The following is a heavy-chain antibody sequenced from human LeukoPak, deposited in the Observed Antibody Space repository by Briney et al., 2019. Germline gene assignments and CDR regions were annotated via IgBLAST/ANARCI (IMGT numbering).Heavy chain of an antibody. CDR2: IIPIFGTA. Sequence: ASVKVSCKASGGTFSSYAISWVRQAPGQGLEWMGGIIPIFGTANYAQKFQGRVTITADESTSTAYMELSSLRSEDTAAYYCASTYDILTGYSLGPFDYWGQGTLVTVSS. D-gene: IGHD3-9*01. J-gene: IGHJ4*02. CDR3: ASTYDILTGYSLGPFDY. CDR1: GGTFSSYA. V-gene: IGHV1-69*13.